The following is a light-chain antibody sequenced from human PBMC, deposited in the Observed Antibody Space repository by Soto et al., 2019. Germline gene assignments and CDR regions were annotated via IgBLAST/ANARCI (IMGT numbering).Light chain of an antibody. CDR3: CSFAGRSTHVV. CDR1: SSDVGSYNL. J-gene: IGLJ2*01. V-gene: IGLV2-23*01. CDR2: EGS. Sequence: QSALTQPASVSGSPGQSITISCTGTSSDVGSYNLVSWYQHHPGKAPKLMIYEGSKRPSGVSTRFSGSKSGNTASLTISGLQAEDEADYYCCSFAGRSTHVVFGGGTQLTVL.